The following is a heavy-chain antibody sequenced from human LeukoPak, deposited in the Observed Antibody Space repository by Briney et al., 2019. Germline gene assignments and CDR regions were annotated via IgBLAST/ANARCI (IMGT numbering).Heavy chain of an antibody. Sequence: PSETLSLTCTVSGGSISSSSYYWGWIRQPPGKGLEWIGSIYYSGSTYYNPSHKSRVTISVDTSKNQFSLKLSSVTAADTAVYYCARAYCGGDCSFDYWGQGTLVTVSS. J-gene: IGHJ4*02. CDR1: GGSISSSSYY. CDR3: ARAYCGGDCSFDY. D-gene: IGHD2-21*02. CDR2: IYYSGST. V-gene: IGHV4-39*01.